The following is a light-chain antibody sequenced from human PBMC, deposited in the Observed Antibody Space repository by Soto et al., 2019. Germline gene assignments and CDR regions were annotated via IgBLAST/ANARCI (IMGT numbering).Light chain of an antibody. Sequence: QSVLIQPASVSGSPGQSITISCAGTCRDVGIYNLVSWYQLHPGKVPKLIIYEDTKRPSGISSRFSGSESGITAFLTISGLQAEDEADYYCCSYAGSSTYVFGTGTKVTVL. CDR3: CSYAGSSTYV. CDR2: EDT. J-gene: IGLJ1*01. CDR1: CRDVGIYNL. V-gene: IGLV2-23*01.